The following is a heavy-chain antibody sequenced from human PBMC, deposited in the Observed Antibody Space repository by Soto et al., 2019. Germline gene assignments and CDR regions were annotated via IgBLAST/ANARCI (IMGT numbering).Heavy chain of an antibody. D-gene: IGHD1-26*01. CDR2: TRNKANSYTT. CDR1: GFTFSDHY. Sequence: EVQLVESGGGLVQPGGSLRLSCAASGFTFSDHYMDWVRQAPGKGLEWVGRTRNKANSYTTEYAASVKGRFTISRDDSKNSRYLQMNSLNTEDTAVYYCASSGSYNPFDYWGQGTLVTVSS. CDR3: ASSGSYNPFDY. V-gene: IGHV3-72*01. J-gene: IGHJ4*02.